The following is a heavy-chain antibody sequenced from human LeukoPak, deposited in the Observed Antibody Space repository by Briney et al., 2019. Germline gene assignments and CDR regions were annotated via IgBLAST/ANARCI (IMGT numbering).Heavy chain of an antibody. CDR1: GFTFSSYA. Sequence: GGSLRLSCGASGFTFSSYAMHWVRQAPGKGLEWVAVISCDGSNKYYADSVKGRFTISRDNSKNTLYLQMNSLRAEDTAVYYCARVAGQQISWESFHFDYWGQGTLVTVSS. V-gene: IGHV3-30-3*01. J-gene: IGHJ4*02. CDR3: ARVAGQQISWESFHFDY. D-gene: IGHD6-13*01. CDR2: ISCDGSNK.